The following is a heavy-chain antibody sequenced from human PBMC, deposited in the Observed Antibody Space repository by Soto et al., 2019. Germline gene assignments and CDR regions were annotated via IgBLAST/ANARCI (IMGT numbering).Heavy chain of an antibody. CDR3: AHRPSGWYLFDY. D-gene: IGHD6-19*01. CDR2: IYWNDDK. CDR1: GFSLSPRGLG. V-gene: IGHV2-5*01. J-gene: IGHJ4*02. Sequence: QLTLMASGPTLVRPTQTLTLPCTFSGFSLSPRGLGVGWIRQPPGKALEWLALIYWNDDKRYIPSLKARLTITKDTSKNQVVLTMTNMDPVDTATYYCAHRPSGWYLFDYWGQGTLVTVSS.